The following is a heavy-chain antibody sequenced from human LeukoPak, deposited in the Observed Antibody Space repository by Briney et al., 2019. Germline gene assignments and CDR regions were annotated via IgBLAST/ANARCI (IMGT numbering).Heavy chain of an antibody. CDR1: GYTFTSYG. Sequence: ASVKVSCKASGYTFTSYGISWVRQAPGQGLEWMGWISAYNGNTNYAQKLQGRVTMTTDASTSTAYMELSRLRSDDTAVYYCARGAAAGVYYYYYMDVWGKGTTVTVSS. CDR3: ARGAAAGVYYYYYMDV. CDR2: ISAYNGNT. D-gene: IGHD6-13*01. V-gene: IGHV1-18*01. J-gene: IGHJ6*03.